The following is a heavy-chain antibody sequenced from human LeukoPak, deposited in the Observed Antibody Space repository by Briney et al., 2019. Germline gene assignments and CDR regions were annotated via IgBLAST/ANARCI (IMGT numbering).Heavy chain of an antibody. D-gene: IGHD3-22*01. J-gene: IGHJ6*02. CDR1: GYTFTSYY. CDR2: INPSGGST. CDR3: ARDRYYDSSGYNGMDV. V-gene: IGHV1-46*01. Sequence: ASVKVSCKASGYTFTSYYMHWVRQAPGQGLEWMGIINPSGGSTSYAQKFQGRVTMTRDTSTSTVYMELSSLRSEDTAVYYCARDRYYDSSGYNGMDVWGQGTTVTVSS.